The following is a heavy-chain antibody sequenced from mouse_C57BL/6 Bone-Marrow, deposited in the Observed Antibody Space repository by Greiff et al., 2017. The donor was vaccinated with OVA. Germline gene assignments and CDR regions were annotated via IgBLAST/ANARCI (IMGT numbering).Heavy chain of an antibody. D-gene: IGHD2-3*01. CDR1: GFTFSDAW. V-gene: IGHV6-6*01. CDR2: IRNKANNHAT. J-gene: IGHJ4*01. Sequence: EVKLEESGGGLVQHGGSMKLSCAASGFTFSDAWMDWVRQSPEKGLEWVAEIRNKANNHATYYAESVKGRFTISRDDSKSSVYLQMNSLRAEDTGIYYCTSDDGYGGYAMDYWGQGTSVTVSS. CDR3: TSDDGYGGYAMDY.